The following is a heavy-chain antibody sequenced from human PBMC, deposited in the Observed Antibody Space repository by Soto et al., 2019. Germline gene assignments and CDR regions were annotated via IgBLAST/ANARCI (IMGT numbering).Heavy chain of an antibody. D-gene: IGHD6-19*01. CDR1: EDTITNYG. J-gene: IGHJ4*02. V-gene: IGHV1-18*01. Sequence: QVQLVQSGGEVRKPGASVKVSCKASEDTITNYGISWVRQAPGQGIEWMGWISFYNGNTKYAQNLQGRVTLTTDTSTSTAYMELRSLRSDDTAVYYCASATSIAVAGKESWGQGTLVTVSS. CDR2: ISFYNGNT. CDR3: ASATSIAVAGKES.